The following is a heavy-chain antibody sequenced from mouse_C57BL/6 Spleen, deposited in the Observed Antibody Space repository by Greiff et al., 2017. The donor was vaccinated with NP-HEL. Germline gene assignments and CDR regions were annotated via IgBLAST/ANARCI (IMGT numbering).Heavy chain of an antibody. CDR3: AGGYDEAWFAY. CDR2: IHPNSGST. D-gene: IGHD2-2*01. CDR1: GYTFTSYW. V-gene: IGHV1-64*01. J-gene: IGHJ3*01. Sequence: QVQLQQPGAELVKPGASVKLSCKASGYTFTSYWMHWVKQRPGQGLEWIGMIHPNSGSTNYNEKFKSKATLTADKSSSTAYMQLSSLTSEDSAVYYCAGGYDEAWFAYWGQGTLVTVSA.